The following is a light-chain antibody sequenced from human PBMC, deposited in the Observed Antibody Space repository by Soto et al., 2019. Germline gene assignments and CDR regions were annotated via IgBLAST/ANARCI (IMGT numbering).Light chain of an antibody. V-gene: IGLV2-8*01. CDR3: SSYAGSNNFVI. J-gene: IGLJ2*01. CDR2: EVN. CDR1: SSDVGGYNY. Sequence: QSALTQPPSASGSPGQSVTISCTGTSSDVGGYNYVSWYQQYPGKAPKLMIYEVNKRPSGVPDRFSGSKSGNTASLTVSGLQAEDEAHYYCSSYAGSNNFVIFGGGTKLPVL.